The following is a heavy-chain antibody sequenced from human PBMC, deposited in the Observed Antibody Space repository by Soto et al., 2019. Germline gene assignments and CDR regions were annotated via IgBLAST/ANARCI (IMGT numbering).Heavy chain of an antibody. Sequence: SETLSLTCSVSGGSIGTYYWSWIRQPPGKGLEWVGYIYYTGSTNYNPSLKSRVTISVDTSKNQFSLKLRSVTAADTAVYYCARGGWRQIADWGQGTLVTVSS. J-gene: IGHJ4*02. D-gene: IGHD2-21*01. V-gene: IGHV4-59*01. CDR2: IYYTGST. CDR3: ARGGWRQIAD. CDR1: GGSIGTYY.